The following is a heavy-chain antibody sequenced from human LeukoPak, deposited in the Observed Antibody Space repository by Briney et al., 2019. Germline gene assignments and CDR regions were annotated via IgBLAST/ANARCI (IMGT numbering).Heavy chain of an antibody. D-gene: IGHD3-3*01. CDR2: ISAYNGNT. V-gene: IGHV1-18*01. J-gene: IGHJ5*02. Sequence: ASVKVSCKASGYTFTSYGISWVRQAPGQGLEWIGWISAYNGNTNYAQKLQGRVTMTTDTSTTTAYLELTSLRSDDTAGYYCAREAGGYDFWSGYSWFDPWGQGTLVTVSS. CDR1: GYTFTSYG. CDR3: AREAGGYDFWSGYSWFDP.